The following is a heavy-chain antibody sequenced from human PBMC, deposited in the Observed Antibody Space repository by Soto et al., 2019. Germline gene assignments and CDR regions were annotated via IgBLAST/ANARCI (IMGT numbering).Heavy chain of an antibody. J-gene: IGHJ5*02. CDR2: ISTSGKI. CDR3: ATNPSGGSWRNWFDP. Sequence: SETLSLTCSVSGGSLSKYYWGWIRQPAGKGLEWIGRISTSGKIVSTPSLKSRLTMSVXXXKXXXXLRLTSXXAAXTATYYCATNPSGGSWRNWFDPWGQGTLVTVSS. CDR1: GGSLSKYY. V-gene: IGHV4-4*07. D-gene: IGHD2-15*01.